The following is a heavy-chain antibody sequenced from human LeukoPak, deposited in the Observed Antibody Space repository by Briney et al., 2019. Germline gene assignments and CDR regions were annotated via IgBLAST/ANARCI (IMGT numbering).Heavy chain of an antibody. D-gene: IGHD3-9*01. CDR1: GGTFSSYA. J-gene: IGHJ6*04. CDR3: ARTPGDYDILTGYYTLDYYGMDV. Sequence: GASVKVSCEASGGTFSSYAISWVRQAPGQGLEWMGGIIPIFGTADYAQKFQGRVTITADKSTSTAYMELSSLRSEDTAVYYCARTPGDYDILTGYYTLDYYGMDVWGKGTTVTVSS. CDR2: IIPIFGTA. V-gene: IGHV1-69*06.